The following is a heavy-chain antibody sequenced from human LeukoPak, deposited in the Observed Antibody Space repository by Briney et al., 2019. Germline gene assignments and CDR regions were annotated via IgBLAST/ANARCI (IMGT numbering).Heavy chain of an antibody. CDR2: ISWNGGST. Sequence: GGSLRLSCAASGFTFDDYAMHWVRQAPGKGLEWVSLISWNGGSTGYADSVKGRFTISRDNAKNSLYLQMNSLRAEDTALYYCARDTYSSGSGDYWGQGTLVTVSS. J-gene: IGHJ4*02. D-gene: IGHD6-19*01. V-gene: IGHV3-20*04. CDR3: ARDTYSSGSGDY. CDR1: GFTFDDYA.